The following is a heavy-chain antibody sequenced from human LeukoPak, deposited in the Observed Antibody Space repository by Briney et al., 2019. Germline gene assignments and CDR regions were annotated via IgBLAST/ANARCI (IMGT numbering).Heavy chain of an antibody. CDR2: IIPIFGTA. J-gene: IGHJ4*02. V-gene: IGHV1-69*05. CDR3: ASSGRGYSGYDSGFDY. CDR1: GGTFSSYA. Sequence: SVKVSCKASGGTFSSYAISRVRQAPGQGLEWMGGIIPIFGTANYAQKFQGRVTITTDESTSTAYMELSSLRSEDTAVYYCASSGRGYSGYDSGFDYWGQGTLVTVSS. D-gene: IGHD5-12*01.